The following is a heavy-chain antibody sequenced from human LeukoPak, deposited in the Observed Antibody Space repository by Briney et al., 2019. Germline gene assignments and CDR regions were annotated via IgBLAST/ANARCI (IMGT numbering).Heavy chain of an antibody. CDR3: AREPCSGGSCYGFDH. V-gene: IGHV4-61*01. CDR2: IYYSGST. Sequence: PSETLSLTCTVSGGSVSSGSYYWSWIRPPPEKRLEWIGYIYYSGSTNYNPSLKSRVTISGDTYKHQFALKLSSVTAADTAVYYCAREPCSGGSCYGFDHWGRGTLVTVSS. D-gene: IGHD2-15*01. J-gene: IGHJ4*02. CDR1: GGSVSSGSYY.